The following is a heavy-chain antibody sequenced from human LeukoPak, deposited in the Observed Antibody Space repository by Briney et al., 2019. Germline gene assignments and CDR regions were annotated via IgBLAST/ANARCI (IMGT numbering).Heavy chain of an antibody. J-gene: IGHJ4*02. D-gene: IGHD3-22*01. CDR2: IYYSGST. CDR3: ASDDSSGYFLDY. CDR1: GGSISSSSYY. Sequence: SETLSLTCTVSGGSISSSSYYWGWIRQPPGKGLEWIGSIYYSGSTYYNPSLKSRVTISVDTSKNQFSLKLSPVTAADTAVYYCASDDSSGYFLDYWGQGTLVTVSS. V-gene: IGHV4-39*07.